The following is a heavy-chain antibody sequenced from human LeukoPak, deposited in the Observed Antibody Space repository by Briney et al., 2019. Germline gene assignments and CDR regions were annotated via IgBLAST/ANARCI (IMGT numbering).Heavy chain of an antibody. V-gene: IGHV4-59*08. CDR2: IYYSGNT. D-gene: IGHD6-13*01. J-gene: IGHJ4*02. CDR1: GGSISNFF. Sequence: SETLSLICTVSGGSISNFFWSWIRQPPGKGLEWIGYIYYSGNTNYNPSLKSRVTISVGTSKNQFSLNLSSVTAADTAVYYCASSPGGGYSVTWYGGLDYWGQGNLVTVSS. CDR3: ASSPGGGYSVTWYGGLDY.